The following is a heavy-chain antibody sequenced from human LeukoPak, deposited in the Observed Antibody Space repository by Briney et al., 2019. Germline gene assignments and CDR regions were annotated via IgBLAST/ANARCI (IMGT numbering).Heavy chain of an antibody. CDR2: ISWNSDTI. CDR1: GFTFDDYA. CDR3: AKDMQRQEGMDV. V-gene: IGHV3-9*01. Sequence: GGSLRLSCAASGFTFDDYAMHWVRQAPGKGLEWVSGISWNSDTIGYADSVKGRFTISRDSAKNSLYLKMNSLRAEDTALYYCAKDMQRQEGMDVWSQGTTVTVSS. J-gene: IGHJ6*02.